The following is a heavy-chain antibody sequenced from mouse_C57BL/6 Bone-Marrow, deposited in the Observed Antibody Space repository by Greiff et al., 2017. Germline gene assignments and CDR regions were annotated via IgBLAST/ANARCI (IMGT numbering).Heavy chain of an antibody. CDR2: IYPRSGNT. Sequence: VKLMESGAELARPGASVKLSCKASGYTFTSYGISWVKQRTGQGLEWIGEIYPRSGNTYYNEKFKGKATLTADKSSSTAYMELRSLTSEDSAVYFCARLDDGYYCFDYWGQGTTLTVSS. V-gene: IGHV1-81*01. CDR3: ARLDDGYYCFDY. D-gene: IGHD2-3*01. J-gene: IGHJ2*01. CDR1: GYTFTSYG.